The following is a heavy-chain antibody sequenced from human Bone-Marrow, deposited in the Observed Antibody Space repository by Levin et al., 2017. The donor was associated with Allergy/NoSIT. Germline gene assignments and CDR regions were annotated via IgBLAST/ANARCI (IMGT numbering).Heavy chain of an antibody. CDR1: GFTFSDYY. Sequence: GGSLRLSCAASGFTFSDYYMSWIRQAPGKGLEWVSYIGSRGSNIYYADSVKGRFTISRDDAEKSLYLQMDGLRAEDTAVYYCATTGYYDSLTGYHYYYYTMDVWGQGTTVTVSS. D-gene: IGHD3-9*01. V-gene: IGHV3-11*01. J-gene: IGHJ6*02. CDR2: IGSRGSNI. CDR3: ATTGYYDSLTGYHYYYYTMDV.